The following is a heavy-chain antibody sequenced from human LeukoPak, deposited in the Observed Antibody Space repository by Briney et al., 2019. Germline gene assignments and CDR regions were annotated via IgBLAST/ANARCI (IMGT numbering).Heavy chain of an antibody. D-gene: IGHD3-22*01. CDR3: ARDYAATYYYDSSGYYREGGGDTSFDY. V-gene: IGHV1-46*01. CDR2: INPSGGST. Sequence: ASVKVSCKASGYTFTGYYMHWVRQAPGQGLEWMGKINPSGGSTSYAQKFQGRVTMTRDMSTSTVYMELSSLRSEDTAVYYCARDYAATYYYDSSGYYREGGGDTSFDYWGQGTLVTVSS. J-gene: IGHJ4*02. CDR1: GYTFTGYY.